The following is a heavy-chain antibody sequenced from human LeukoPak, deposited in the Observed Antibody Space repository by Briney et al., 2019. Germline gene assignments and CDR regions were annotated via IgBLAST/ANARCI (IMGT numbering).Heavy chain of an antibody. V-gene: IGHV4-39*01. CDR2: IYYRGST. CDR1: GGSISSSSYY. CDR3: ARSRLRFSVPFDY. D-gene: IGHD3-3*01. Sequence: PSETLSLTCTVSGGSISSSSYYWGWIRQPPGKGLEWIGSIYYRGSTYYNPSLKSRVTISVDTSKNQFSLKLSSVTAADTAVYYCARSRLRFSVPFDYWGQGTLVTVSS. J-gene: IGHJ4*02.